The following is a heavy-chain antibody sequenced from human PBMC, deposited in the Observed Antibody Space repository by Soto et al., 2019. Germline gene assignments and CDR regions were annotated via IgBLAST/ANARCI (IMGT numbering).Heavy chain of an antibody. Sequence: SETLSLTCTVSGGSISSYYWSWIRQPPGKGLEWIGYIYYSGSTNYNPSLKGRVTISVDTSKNQFSLKLSSVTAADTAVYYCAREGEYSSSSRYYYYGMDVWGQGTTVTVSS. D-gene: IGHD6-6*01. CDR2: IYYSGST. J-gene: IGHJ6*02. CDR3: AREGEYSSSSRYYYYGMDV. V-gene: IGHV4-59*01. CDR1: GGSISSYY.